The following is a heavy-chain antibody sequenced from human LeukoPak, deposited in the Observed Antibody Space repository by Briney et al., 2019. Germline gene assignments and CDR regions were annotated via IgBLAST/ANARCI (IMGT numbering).Heavy chain of an antibody. D-gene: IGHD3-3*01. CDR1: GGTFSSYA. CDR3: AIRGACDFWSGYDY. J-gene: IGHJ4*02. CDR2: IIPIFGTA. V-gene: IGHV1-69*13. Sequence: GASVKVSCKASGGTFSSYAISWVRQAPGQGLEWMGGIIPIFGTANYAQKFQGRITITADESTSTAYMELSSLRSEDTAVYYCAIRGACDFWSGYDYWGQGTLVTVSS.